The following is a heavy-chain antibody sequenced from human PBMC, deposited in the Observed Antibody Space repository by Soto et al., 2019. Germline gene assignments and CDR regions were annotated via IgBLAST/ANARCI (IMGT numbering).Heavy chain of an antibody. V-gene: IGHV4-59*01. Sequence: QVHLQESGPGLVKPSETLSLFCNVSGGSMSNNYWTWIRQAPGKGLEWYGYVFYTGGTNYNPSLNSRVSISVDTSKKYFSLRLNSVTAADTAVYYCARSLTVTRFDQWGQGTRVTVS. CDR2: VFYTGGT. D-gene: IGHD4-17*01. CDR1: GGSMSNNY. CDR3: ARSLTVTRFDQ. J-gene: IGHJ4*02.